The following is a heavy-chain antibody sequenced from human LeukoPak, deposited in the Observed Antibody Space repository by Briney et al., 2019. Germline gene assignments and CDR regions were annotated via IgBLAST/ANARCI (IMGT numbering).Heavy chain of an antibody. Sequence: ASETLSLTCSVSSVSITSYYWTWIRQPPGKGLEWIGYIYHSGNTKYNPSLKGRVTLSLDTSKNQFFLNVTSVTAADTAVYYCASEVADGYWGQGTLVIVS. V-gene: IGHV4-59*01. J-gene: IGHJ4*02. CDR3: ASEVADGY. CDR2: IYHSGNT. CDR1: SVSITSYY. D-gene: IGHD2-21*01.